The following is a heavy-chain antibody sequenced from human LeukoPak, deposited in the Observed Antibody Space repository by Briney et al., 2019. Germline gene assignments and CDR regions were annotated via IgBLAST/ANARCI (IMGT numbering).Heavy chain of an antibody. V-gene: IGHV4-39*07. J-gene: IGHJ6*03. Sequence: SETLSLTCTVSGGSISSSSYSWTWTRQPPGKGLEWIGEISHFGSTKYIPSLESRVSLSLDTSKNQFSLELSSVTAADTAIYYCARRKGDRDRFPYYYYMDVWGKGTTVTISS. D-gene: IGHD2-21*02. CDR2: ISHFGST. CDR3: ARRKGDRDRFPYYYYMDV. CDR1: GGSISSSSYS.